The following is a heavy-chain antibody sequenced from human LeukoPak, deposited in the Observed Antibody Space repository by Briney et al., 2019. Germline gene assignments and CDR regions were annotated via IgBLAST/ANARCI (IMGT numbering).Heavy chain of an antibody. J-gene: IGHJ5*02. CDR1: GGSISSGGYS. V-gene: IGHV4-30-2*01. Sequence: SETLSLTCAVSGGSISSGGYSWSWIRRPPGKGLEWIGYIYHSGSTYYNPSLKSRVTISVDRSKNQFSLKLSSVTAADTAVYYCARSIAARPSWFDPWGQGTLVTVSS. CDR3: ARSIAARPSWFDP. CDR2: IYHSGST. D-gene: IGHD6-6*01.